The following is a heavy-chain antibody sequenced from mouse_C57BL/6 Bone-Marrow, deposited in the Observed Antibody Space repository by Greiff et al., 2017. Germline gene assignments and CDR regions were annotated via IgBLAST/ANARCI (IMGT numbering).Heavy chain of an antibody. CDR3: NPRAMDY. CDR1: GFTFSNYW. CDR2: IRLKSDNYAT. Sequence: EVNVVESGGGLVQPGGSMKLSCVASGFTFSNYWMNWVRQSPEKGLEWVAQIRLKSDNYATHYAESVKGRFTISRDDSKSSVYLQMNNLRAEDTGIYYCNPRAMDYWGQGTSVTVSS. J-gene: IGHJ4*01. V-gene: IGHV6-3*01.